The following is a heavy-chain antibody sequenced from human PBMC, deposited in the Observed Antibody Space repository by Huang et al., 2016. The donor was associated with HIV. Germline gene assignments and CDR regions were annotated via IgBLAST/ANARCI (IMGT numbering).Heavy chain of an antibody. CDR3: ATSTPDVGAGVLRSAFDI. V-gene: IGHV1-24*01. Sequence: QVQLVASGAELKKPGASVRVSCKVSGYTVSELSLHWVRQAPEKGLEWMGVFDPKEGETIYAQRLQGRVTMTEETSTDTAYMELSSLRPEDTAVYYCATSTPDVGAGVLRSAFDIWGQGTVVTVSS. CDR2: FDPKEGET. D-gene: IGHD2-15*01. J-gene: IGHJ3*02. CDR1: GYTVSELS.